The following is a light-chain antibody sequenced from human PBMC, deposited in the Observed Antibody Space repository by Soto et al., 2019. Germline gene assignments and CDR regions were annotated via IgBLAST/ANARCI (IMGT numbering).Light chain of an antibody. CDR2: GAY. CDR1: QSISTY. CDR3: QQSFRAPRT. Sequence: DIQMTQSPSSLSASFGDRVTVTCRASQSISTYLNWFQQNPGKAPNLLIYGAYTLKDGVPSRFSGSGSETEFTLTISSLQSEDFATYYCQQSFRAPRTFGQGTRVDIK. V-gene: IGKV1-39*01. J-gene: IGKJ1*01.